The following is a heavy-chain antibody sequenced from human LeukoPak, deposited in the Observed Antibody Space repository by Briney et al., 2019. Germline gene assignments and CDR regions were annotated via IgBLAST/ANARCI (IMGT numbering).Heavy chain of an antibody. D-gene: IGHD6-13*01. CDR3: AREPSIAAVLTGIDP. CDR1: GGSISSSSYY. CDR2: IYYSGST. Sequence: PSETLSLTCTVSGGSISSSSYYWGWIRQPPGKGLEWIGSIYYSGSTYYNPSLKSRVTISVDTSKNQFSLQLNSVTPEDTAVYYCAREPSIAAVLTGIDPWGQGTLVTVSS. V-gene: IGHV4-39*07. J-gene: IGHJ5*02.